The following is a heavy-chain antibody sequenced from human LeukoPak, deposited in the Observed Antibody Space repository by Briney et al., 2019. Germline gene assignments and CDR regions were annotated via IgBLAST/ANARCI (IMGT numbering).Heavy chain of an antibody. J-gene: IGHJ4*02. CDR1: GYTFTSYY. V-gene: IGHV1-46*01. CDR2: INPSGGST. Sequence: ASVKVSCKASGYTFTSYYMHWVRQAPGQGLEWMGIINPSGGSTSYAQKFQGRVTMTRATSTSTVYMELSSLRSADTAVYSCARDAGSRRYYPLDYWGQGTLVTVSS. CDR3: ARDAGSRRYYPLDY. D-gene: IGHD3-10*01.